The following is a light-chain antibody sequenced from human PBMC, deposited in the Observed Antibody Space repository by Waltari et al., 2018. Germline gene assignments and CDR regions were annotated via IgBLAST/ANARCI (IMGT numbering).Light chain of an antibody. CDR3: HQYGTSPWT. CDR2: GSS. V-gene: IGKV3-20*01. Sequence: EIVLTQSPGTLSFSPGETATLSCRASQSVSSSYIAWYQQKPGQAPRLVMYGSSSRATGIPDRFSGDGSGTDFTLTISRLEPEDFAVYYCHQYGTSPWTFGQGP. CDR1: QSVSSSY. J-gene: IGKJ1*01.